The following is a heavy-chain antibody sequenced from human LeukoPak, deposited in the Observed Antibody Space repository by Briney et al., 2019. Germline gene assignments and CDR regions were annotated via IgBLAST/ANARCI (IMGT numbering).Heavy chain of an antibody. CDR3: ARGQGTLTTH. J-gene: IGHJ4*02. D-gene: IGHD4-11*01. CDR2: INHSGSA. Sequence: SETLSLTCAVYGGSFSGYYWSWIRQPPGKGLEWIGEINHSGSANYNPSLMSRVTISLDTSKNHFSLNLSSVTAADTAVYYCARGQGTLTTHWGQGTLVTVSS. CDR1: GGSFSGYY. V-gene: IGHV4-34*01.